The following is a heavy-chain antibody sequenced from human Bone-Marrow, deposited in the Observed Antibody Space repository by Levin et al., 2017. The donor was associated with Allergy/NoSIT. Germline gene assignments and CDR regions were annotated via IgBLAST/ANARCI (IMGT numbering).Heavy chain of an antibody. CDR2: VSHDGNKE. Sequence: GGSLRLSCAASGFNFRTYVLHWVRQAPGKGLEWVAVVSHDGNKEAYADSVKGRFTVSRDSSRNTVSLLMNSLKAGDTGVYYCARSHDYSDYGDFDYWGQGTLVTVSS. V-gene: IGHV3-30*04. J-gene: IGHJ4*02. CDR3: ARSHDYSDYGDFDY. D-gene: IGHD4-11*01. CDR1: GFNFRTYV.